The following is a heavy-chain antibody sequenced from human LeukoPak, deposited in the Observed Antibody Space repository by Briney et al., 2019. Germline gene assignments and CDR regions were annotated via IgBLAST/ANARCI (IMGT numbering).Heavy chain of an antibody. V-gene: IGHV1-18*01. Sequence: SSVKVSCKASGYTFTNYGISWLRQAPGQGLEWMGWISTYNGNTNYAQNLQGRVTMTTDTSTSTAYMELRSLRSDDTAVYYCARDHNWNPLVYWGQGTLVTVSS. J-gene: IGHJ4*02. D-gene: IGHD1-20*01. CDR3: ARDHNWNPLVY. CDR2: ISTYNGNT. CDR1: GYTFTNYG.